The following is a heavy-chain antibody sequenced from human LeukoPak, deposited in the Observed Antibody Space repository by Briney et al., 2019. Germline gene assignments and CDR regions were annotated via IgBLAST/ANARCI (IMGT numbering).Heavy chain of an antibody. CDR3: ARDGTMVTRAFDI. D-gene: IGHD2-21*02. Sequence: TSETLSLTCTVSGDSISSYYWSWIRQPPGKGLEWIAYIYYTGSTNYNPSLKSRVTISLDTSNNQFSLKLSSVTAADSAVYYCARDGTMVTRAFDIWGQGTMVTVSS. CDR1: GDSISSYY. V-gene: IGHV4-59*01. J-gene: IGHJ3*02. CDR2: IYYTGST.